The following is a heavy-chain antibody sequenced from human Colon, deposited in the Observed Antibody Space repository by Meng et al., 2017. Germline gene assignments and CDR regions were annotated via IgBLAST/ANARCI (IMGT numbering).Heavy chain of an antibody. CDR3: ARGDGYNYFDL. V-gene: IGHV1-69*02. CDR2: TIAIVDVP. CDR1: GGTFSSHS. D-gene: IGHD5-24*01. Sequence: QVLLVQSGAEVTKPGASVQVSCKASGGTFSSHSFSWVPPAPGQGLEWMGRTIAIVDVPTYAQRFQGRVTITADKSTSTAYMELSSLRSEDTAVYYCARGDGYNYFDLWGQGTLVTVSS. J-gene: IGHJ4*02.